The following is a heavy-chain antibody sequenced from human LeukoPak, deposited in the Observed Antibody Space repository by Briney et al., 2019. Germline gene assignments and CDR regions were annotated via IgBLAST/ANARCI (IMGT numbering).Heavy chain of an antibody. V-gene: IGHV1-2*06. D-gene: IGHD2-15*01. CDR2: INPNRGGT. CDR3: ARSEMVAATVYYFDY. J-gene: IGHJ4*02. Sequence: ASVKVSCKASGYTFTGYYMHWVRQAPGQGLEWMGRINPNRGGTNYAQKFQGRVTMTRDTSISTAHMELSRLRSDDTAVYYCARSEMVAATVYYFDYWGQGTLVTVSS. CDR1: GYTFTGYY.